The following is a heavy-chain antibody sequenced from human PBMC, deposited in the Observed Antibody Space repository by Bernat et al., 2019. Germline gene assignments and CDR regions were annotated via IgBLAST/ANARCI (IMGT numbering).Heavy chain of an antibody. V-gene: IGHV3-7*01. D-gene: IGHD1-20*01. J-gene: IGHJ6*02. CDR1: GFTFSNYW. CDR2: IKQDGSEI. CDR3: ARDPGITGTIYYYGMDV. Sequence: EVQLVESGGGLVQPGGSLRLSCAASGFTFSNYWMTWVRQAPGKGLEWVANIKQDGSEIYYVDSVMGRFTITRDNAWNSLYLKMNSLRAEDTALYYCARDPGITGTIYYYGMDVWGRGTTVTVSS.